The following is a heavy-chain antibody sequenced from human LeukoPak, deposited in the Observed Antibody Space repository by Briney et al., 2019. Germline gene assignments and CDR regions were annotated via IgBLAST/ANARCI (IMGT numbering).Heavy chain of an antibody. Sequence: GGSLRLSCAASGFTVSSNYMSWVRQAPGKGLEWVSVIYSGGSTYYADSVKGRFTISRDNSKNTLYLQMNSLRAEDTAVYYCARDTLVGQQLVPFDYWGQGTLVTVSS. CDR2: IYSGGST. J-gene: IGHJ4*02. CDR1: GFTVSSNY. V-gene: IGHV3-66*01. CDR3: ARDTLVGQQLVPFDY. D-gene: IGHD6-13*01.